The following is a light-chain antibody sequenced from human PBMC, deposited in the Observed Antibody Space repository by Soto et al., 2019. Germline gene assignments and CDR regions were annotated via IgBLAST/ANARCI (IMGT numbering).Light chain of an antibody. V-gene: IGLV2-14*01. CDR2: EVT. Sequence: QSALTQPASVSGSPGQSITISCTGTSSDVGGYNYVSWYQQYPGKAPKLMIYEVTHRPSGVSNRFSGSKSGNTASLTISGLQAEDEADYYCTSYTSSGTRLFGGGTKLTVL. CDR3: TSYTSSGTRL. CDR1: SSDVGGYNY. J-gene: IGLJ2*01.